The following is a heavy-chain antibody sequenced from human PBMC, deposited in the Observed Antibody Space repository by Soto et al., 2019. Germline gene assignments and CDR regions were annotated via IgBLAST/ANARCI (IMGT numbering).Heavy chain of an antibody. CDR1: GYTFTRYG. V-gene: IGHV1-18*01. J-gene: IGHJ3*02. CDR2: ISAYNGNT. Sequence: GASGKVSFKASGYTFTRYGISWGRQAPGQGLGWMGWISAYNGNTNYAQKLQGRVTMTTDTTTSPAYMELRSPRSDGTAVYYCARVYGITIFGVVPYGAFDTWGQGKMAPVSS. D-gene: IGHD3-3*01. CDR3: ARVYGITIFGVVPYGAFDT.